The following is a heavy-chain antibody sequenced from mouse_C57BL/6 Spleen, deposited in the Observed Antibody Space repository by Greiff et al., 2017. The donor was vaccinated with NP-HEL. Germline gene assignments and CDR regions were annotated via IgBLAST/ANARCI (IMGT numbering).Heavy chain of an antibody. D-gene: IGHD2-4*01. J-gene: IGHJ3*01. CDR3: ARSGVYCDYDGDGRIAY. CDR1: GYAFTNYL. V-gene: IGHV1-54*01. CDR2: INPGSGGT. Sequence: QVQLQQSGAELVRPGTSVKVSCKASGYAFTNYLIEWVKQRPGQGLEWIGVINPGSGGTNYNEKFKGKATLTADKSSSTAYMQLSSLTSEDSAVYFCARSGVYCDYDGDGRIAYWGQGTLVTVSA.